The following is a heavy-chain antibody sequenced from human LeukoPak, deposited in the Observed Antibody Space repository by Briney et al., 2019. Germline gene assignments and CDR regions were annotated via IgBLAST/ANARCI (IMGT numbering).Heavy chain of an antibody. D-gene: IGHD6-13*01. CDR2: ISGSGGNT. J-gene: IGHJ5*02. CDR1: GFTFISYA. Sequence: GGSLRLSCAASGFTFISYAMSWVRQAPGKGLEWVSGISGSGGNTYYADSVKGRFTISRDNSKNTLYLQMNSLRAEDTAVYYCARVKVAVAGIGWFDPWGQGSLVTVSS. V-gene: IGHV3-23*01. CDR3: ARVKVAVAGIGWFDP.